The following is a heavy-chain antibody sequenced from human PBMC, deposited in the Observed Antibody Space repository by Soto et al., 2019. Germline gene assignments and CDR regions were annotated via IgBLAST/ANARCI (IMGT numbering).Heavy chain of an antibody. CDR2: IYYSGST. CDR1: GGSISSYY. V-gene: IGHV4-59*08. J-gene: IGHJ4*02. Sequence: SETLSLTCTVSGGSISSYYWSWIRQPPGKGLEWIGYIYYSGSTNYNPSLKSRVTISVDTSKNQFSLKLSSVTAADTAVYYCARRGWYCSGGSCYVHYFDYWGQGTLVTVSS. CDR3: ARRGWYCSGGSCYVHYFDY. D-gene: IGHD2-15*01.